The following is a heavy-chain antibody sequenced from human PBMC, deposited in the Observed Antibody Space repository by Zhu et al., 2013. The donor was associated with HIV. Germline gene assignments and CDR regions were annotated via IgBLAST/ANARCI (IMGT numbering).Heavy chain of an antibody. CDR2: IIPIFGTA. J-gene: IGHJ4*02. Sequence: QVQLVQSGAEVKKPGSSVKVSCKASGGTFSSYAISWVRRAPGQGLEWMGGIIPIFGTANYAQKFQGRVTITADESTSTAYMELSSLRSEDTAVYYCARPSSTYCGGDCYSRGFDYWGQGTLVTVSS. CDR1: GGTFSSYA. CDR3: ARPSSTYCGGDCYSRGFDY. D-gene: IGHD2-21*02. V-gene: IGHV1-69*01.